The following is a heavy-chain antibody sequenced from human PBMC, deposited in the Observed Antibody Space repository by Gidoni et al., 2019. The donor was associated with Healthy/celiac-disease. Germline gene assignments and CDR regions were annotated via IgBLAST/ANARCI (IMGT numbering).Heavy chain of an antibody. V-gene: IGHV4-38-2*02. CDR3: ARDFLGEYSSSSGFDY. J-gene: IGHJ4*02. CDR1: GYSISSGYY. CDR2: SYHSGST. D-gene: IGHD6-6*01. Sequence: QLHLQESAPGLVKPWETLSLPSAVPGYSISSGYYWGWIRQPPGKGLEWIGSSYHSGSTYYNPSLKSRVTISVDTSKNQFSLKLSSVTAADTAVYYCARDFLGEYSSSSGFDYWGQGTLVTVSS.